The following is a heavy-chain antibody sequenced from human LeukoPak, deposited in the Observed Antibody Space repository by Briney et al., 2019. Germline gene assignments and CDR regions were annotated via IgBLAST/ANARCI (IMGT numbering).Heavy chain of an antibody. J-gene: IGHJ4*02. CDR1: GFALKSYS. V-gene: IGHV3-21*04. CDR3: VRARGAGPGAHFDY. Sequence: PGGSLRLSCAGSGFALKSYSLSWVRQAPGKGLEWVSSISSTSAYIYYADSVKGRFTISRDNAKNSLYLQMNSLRAEDAAAYYCVRARGAGPGAHFDYWGQGTLVTVSS. D-gene: IGHD3-10*01. CDR2: ISSTSAYI.